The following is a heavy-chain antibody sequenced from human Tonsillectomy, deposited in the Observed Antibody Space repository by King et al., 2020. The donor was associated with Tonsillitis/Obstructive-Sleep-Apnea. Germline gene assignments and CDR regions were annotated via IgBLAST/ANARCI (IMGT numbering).Heavy chain of an antibody. CDR2: ITWNSGST. D-gene: IGHD1-14*01. CDR1: GFTFDDYA. V-gene: IGHV3-9*01. CDR3: AKDSNHISSAAYYFDY. J-gene: IGHJ4*02. Sequence: VQLVESGGGLVQPGRSLRLSCAASGFTFDDYAMHWVRHAPGKGLEWVSGITWNSGSTGYADSVKGRFTISRDNAKNSLYLQMNSLRAEDTALYYCAKDSNHISSAAYYFDYWGQGTLVTVSS.